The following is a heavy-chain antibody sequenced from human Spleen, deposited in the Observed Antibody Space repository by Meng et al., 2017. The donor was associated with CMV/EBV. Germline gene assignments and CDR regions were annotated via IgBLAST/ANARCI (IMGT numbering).Heavy chain of an antibody. Sequence: GESLKISCAASGFTFSSYAMHWVRQAPGKGLEWVAVISYDGSNKYYADSVKGRFTISRDNSKNTLYLQMNSLRPEDTAVYYCTRDLPISRDRYDSCGLYYWGQGALVTVSS. D-gene: IGHD3-22*01. J-gene: IGHJ4*02. CDR3: TRDLPISRDRYDSCGLYY. V-gene: IGHV3-30-3*01. CDR2: ISYDGSNK. CDR1: GFTFSSYA.